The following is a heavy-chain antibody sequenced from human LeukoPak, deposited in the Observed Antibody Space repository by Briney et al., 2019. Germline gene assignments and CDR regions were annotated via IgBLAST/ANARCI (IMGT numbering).Heavy chain of an antibody. V-gene: IGHV3-23*01. CDR1: GFTFSSYA. D-gene: IGHD1-26*01. Sequence: GGALRLSCAASGFTFSSYAMSWVRQAPGKGLEWVSAISGSGGSTYYADSVKGRFTISRDNSKNTLYLQMNSLRAEDTAVYYCAKDTSASYLPMDFHYWGQGTLVTISS. J-gene: IGHJ4*02. CDR3: AKDTSASYLPMDFHY. CDR2: ISGSGGST.